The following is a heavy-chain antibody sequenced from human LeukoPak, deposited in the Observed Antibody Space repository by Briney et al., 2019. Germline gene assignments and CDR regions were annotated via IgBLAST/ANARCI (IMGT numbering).Heavy chain of an antibody. Sequence: ASETLSLTCAVSGYSISSGHYWGWIRPPPGKGLEWTGSGYHTGATYYNPSLESRVIISLDMSKNQISLKVTSVTAADTAVYHCVRHSIAGYYYYLDVWGKGTTVTVSS. D-gene: IGHD2/OR15-2a*01. CDR3: VRHSIAGYYYYLDV. V-gene: IGHV4-38-2*01. J-gene: IGHJ6*03. CDR2: GYHTGAT. CDR1: GYSISSGHY.